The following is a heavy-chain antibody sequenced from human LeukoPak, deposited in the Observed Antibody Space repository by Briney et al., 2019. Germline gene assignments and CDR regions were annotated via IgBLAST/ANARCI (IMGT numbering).Heavy chain of an antibody. CDR1: DTSISNYY. D-gene: IGHD2/OR15-2a*01. J-gene: IGHJ4*02. CDR2: IYTSGST. V-gene: IGHV4-4*07. Sequence: SDTLSLTCTVSDTSISNYYWSWIRQPAGKGLEWIGRIYTSGSTSYNPSLKSRVTMSVDTSKNQFSLELNSVTAADTAVYYCARGRLGIVTRGPDYWGQGTLVTVSS. CDR3: ARGRLGIVTRGPDY.